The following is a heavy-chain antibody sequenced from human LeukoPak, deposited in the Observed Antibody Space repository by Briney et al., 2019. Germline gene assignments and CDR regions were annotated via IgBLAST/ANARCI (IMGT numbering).Heavy chain of an antibody. CDR2: IYYSGST. CDR1: SGSISSYY. Sequence: SETLSLTCTVSSGSISSYYWSWIRQPSGKGLEWIGYIYYSGSTNYNPSLKSRVTISVDTSKNQLSLKLSSVTAADTAVYYCARSFLTNWSGYLYGMDVWGQGTTVTVSS. CDR3: ARSFLTNWSGYLYGMDV. J-gene: IGHJ6*02. D-gene: IGHD3-3*01. V-gene: IGHV4-59*01.